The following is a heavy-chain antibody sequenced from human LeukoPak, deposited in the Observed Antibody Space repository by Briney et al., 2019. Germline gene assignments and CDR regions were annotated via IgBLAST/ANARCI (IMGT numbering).Heavy chain of an antibody. V-gene: IGHV3-23*01. CDR1: GFSFSSFA. CDR2: IRSNGATA. Sequence: GGSLRLSCAASGFSFSSFAMTWVRHAPGKGLEWGSTIRSNGATAYNADYVKGRFTISRDNSQHTVYLKMNSLKVEHTAVYYCAKDSYYAFWSGYWTSYNWFDPWGQGTLVPVSS. D-gene: IGHD3-3*01. J-gene: IGHJ5*02. CDR3: AKDSYYAFWSGYWTSYNWFDP.